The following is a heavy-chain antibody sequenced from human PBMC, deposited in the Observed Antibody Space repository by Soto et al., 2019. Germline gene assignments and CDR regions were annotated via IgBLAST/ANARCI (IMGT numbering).Heavy chain of an antibody. CDR1: GFTFGDYA. J-gene: IGHJ6*02. D-gene: IGHD3-10*01. Sequence: PGGSLRLSCTASGFTFGDYAMSWFRQAPGKGLEWLGFIRSKLYGGTTEYAASVKGRFTISRDDSKSIAYLQMNSLKTEDTAVYYCKKAAVSYYYYHYGVDIWGQGTTVIVSS. V-gene: IGHV3-49*03. CDR2: IRSKLYGGTT. CDR3: KKAAVSYYYYHYGVDI.